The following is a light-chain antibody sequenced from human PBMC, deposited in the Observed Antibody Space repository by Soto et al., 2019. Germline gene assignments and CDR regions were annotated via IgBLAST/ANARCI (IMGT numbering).Light chain of an antibody. V-gene: IGKV1-5*01. Sequence: DIQMTQSPSTLSGSVADRVTITCRASQSISSSLAWYQQKPGKAPKLLIYDASSLESGVPARFSGSGSGTEFTLTISSLQPDDFATYYCQQYDTYPWTFGQGTKVDIK. CDR1: QSISSS. CDR3: QQYDTYPWT. CDR2: DAS. J-gene: IGKJ1*01.